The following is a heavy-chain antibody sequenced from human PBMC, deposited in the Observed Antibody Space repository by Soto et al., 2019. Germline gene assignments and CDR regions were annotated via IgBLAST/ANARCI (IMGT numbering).Heavy chain of an antibody. J-gene: IGHJ4*02. CDR1: GDSFSSHA. CDR3: AKGSTRHWLVTYFDY. Sequence: QVQLVQSGAEVKKPGSSVKVSCKDSGDSFSSHAITWVRQAPGQGREWMGGIVPMFRTPHYARQFEGRVTITADESTNTTYMELNSLRFEDTAVDYCAKGSTRHWLVTYFDYWGQGTLVTVSS. D-gene: IGHD6-19*01. V-gene: IGHV1-69*12. CDR2: IVPMFRTP.